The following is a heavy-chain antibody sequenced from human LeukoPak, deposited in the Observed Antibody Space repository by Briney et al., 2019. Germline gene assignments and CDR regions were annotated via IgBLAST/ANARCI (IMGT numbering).Heavy chain of an antibody. J-gene: IGHJ6*02. V-gene: IGHV3-30-3*01. Sequence: GGSLRLSCAASGFTFSSYAMHWVRQAPGKGLEWVAVISYDGSNKYYADSVKGRFTISRDNSKNTLYPQMNSLRAEDTAVYYCARLDSGSYTSQDGMDVWGQGTTVTVSS. CDR1: GFTFSSYA. D-gene: IGHD1-26*01. CDR3: ARLDSGSYTSQDGMDV. CDR2: ISYDGSNK.